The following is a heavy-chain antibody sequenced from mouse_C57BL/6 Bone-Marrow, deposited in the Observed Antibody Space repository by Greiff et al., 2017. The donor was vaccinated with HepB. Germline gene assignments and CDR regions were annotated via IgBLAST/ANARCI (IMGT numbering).Heavy chain of an antibody. CDR3: AGHYYGSSHGGVDY. D-gene: IGHD1-1*01. CDR2: IDPSDSYT. J-gene: IGHJ4*01. CDR1: GYTFTSYW. V-gene: IGHV1-50*01. Sequence: QVQLQQPGAELVKPGASVKLSCKASGYTFTSYWMQWVKQRPGQGLEWIGEIDPSDSYTNYNQKFKGKATLTVDTSSSTAYMQLSSLTSEDSAVYYCAGHYYGSSHGGVDYWGQGTSVTVSS.